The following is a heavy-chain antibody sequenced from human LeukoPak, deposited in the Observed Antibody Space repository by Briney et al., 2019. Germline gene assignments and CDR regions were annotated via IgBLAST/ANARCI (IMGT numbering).Heavy chain of an antibody. CDR1: GFTFSGYS. V-gene: IGHV3-21*01. CDR3: ARGGIYSQGFDY. D-gene: IGHD6-13*01. Sequence: GGSLRLSCAASGFTFSGYSMNWVRQAPGKGLEWVSSISTTSDYIHYADSLKGRVAISRDNAKNSLYLQMHSLRAEDTAIYYCARGGIYSQGFDYWGQGSLVTVSS. J-gene: IGHJ4*02. CDR2: ISTTSDYI.